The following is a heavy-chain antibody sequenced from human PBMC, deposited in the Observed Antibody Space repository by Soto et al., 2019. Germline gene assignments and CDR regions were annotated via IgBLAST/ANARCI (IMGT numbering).Heavy chain of an antibody. Sequence: PSETLSLTCTVSGGSISSGGYYWSWIRQHPGKGLEWIGYIYYSGSTYYNPSLKSRVTISVDTPKNQFSLKLSSVTAADTAVYYCARGSLWFGEFKTYYFDYWGQGTLVTVSS. V-gene: IGHV4-31*03. CDR1: GGSISSGGYY. CDR3: ARGSLWFGEFKTYYFDY. D-gene: IGHD3-10*01. J-gene: IGHJ4*02. CDR2: IYYSGST.